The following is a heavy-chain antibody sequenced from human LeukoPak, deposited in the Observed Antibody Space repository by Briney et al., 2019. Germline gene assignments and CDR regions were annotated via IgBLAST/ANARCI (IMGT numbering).Heavy chain of an antibody. CDR3: ARGRYSSALGFDY. Sequence: GGSLRLSCAASGFTFSDYYMSWIRQAPGKGLEWISYISNSGSIIHDADSVKGRFTISRDNAKNSLYLQMNSLRAEDTAVYYCARGRYSSALGFDYWGQGTLVTVSS. V-gene: IGHV3-11*04. CDR1: GFTFSDYY. D-gene: IGHD6-19*01. CDR2: ISNSGSII. J-gene: IGHJ4*02.